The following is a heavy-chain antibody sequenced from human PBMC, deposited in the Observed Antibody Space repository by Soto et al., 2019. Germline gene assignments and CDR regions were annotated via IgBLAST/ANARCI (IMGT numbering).Heavy chain of an antibody. CDR2: ISSVSSYI. J-gene: IGHJ4*02. D-gene: IGHD6-19*01. V-gene: IGHV3-21*01. CDR3: ARASYSSGWHTDY. CDR1: GFTFSSYT. Sequence: GGSLRLSCAASGFTFSSYTMNWVRQAPGKGLEWVSSISSVSSYIYYADSVKGRFTISRDNAKNSLYLQMNSLRAEDTAVYYCARASYSSGWHTDYWGQGTLVTVSS.